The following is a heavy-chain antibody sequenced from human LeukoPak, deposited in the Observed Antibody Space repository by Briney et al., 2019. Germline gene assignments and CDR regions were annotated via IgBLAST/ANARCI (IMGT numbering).Heavy chain of an antibody. J-gene: IGHJ5*02. Sequence: PSETLSLTCTVSGGSISSSSYYWSWIRQPAGKGLEWIGRIYTSGSTNYNPSLKSRVTMSVDTSKNQFSLKLSSVTAADTAVYYCARDRIIWYDPWGQGTLVTVSS. CDR1: GGSISSSSYY. D-gene: IGHD2-15*01. CDR2: IYTSGST. CDR3: ARDRIIWYDP. V-gene: IGHV4-61*02.